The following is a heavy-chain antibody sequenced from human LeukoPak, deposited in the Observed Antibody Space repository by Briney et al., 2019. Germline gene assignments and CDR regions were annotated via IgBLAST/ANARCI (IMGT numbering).Heavy chain of an antibody. CDR3: ARHGGGGSGGNSGFDY. D-gene: IGHD4-23*01. CDR2: IYPGDSDT. J-gene: IGHJ4*02. Sequence: GESLKISCEGSGYNFSNCLIGWVRQMPGKGLEWMGIIYPGDSDTRYGPSFQGQVTISADKSISTAYLQWSSLKASGTAMYYCARHGGGGSGGNSGFDYWGQGTLVTVSS. V-gene: IGHV5-51*01. CDR1: GYNFSNCL.